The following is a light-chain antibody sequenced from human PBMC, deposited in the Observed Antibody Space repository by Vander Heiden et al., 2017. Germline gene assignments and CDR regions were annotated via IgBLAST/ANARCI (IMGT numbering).Light chain of an antibody. V-gene: IGLV2-23*02. CDR2: EVT. CDR3: CSYAGRSTLV. CDR1: NSYGGCYNL. J-gene: IGLJ3*02. Sequence: QSALTQPASVSGSLGLSLTISCTVTNSYGGCYNLVSWYRQHSAQAPKLVIYEVTTRPSVVSNRFSGSQSGNTASRTISGLQAEDEADYYCCSYAGRSTLVFGGGTKLTVL.